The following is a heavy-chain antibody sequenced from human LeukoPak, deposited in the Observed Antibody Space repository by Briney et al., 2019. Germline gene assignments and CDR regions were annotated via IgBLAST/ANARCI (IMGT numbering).Heavy chain of an antibody. Sequence: ASVKVSCKASGGTFSSYAISWVRQAPGQGLEWMGGIIPIFGTANYAQKFQGRATITADKSTSTAYMELSSLRSEDTAVYYCARGGRPHYYDSSGYLNYWGQGTLVTVSS. CDR1: GGTFSSYA. CDR2: IIPIFGTA. D-gene: IGHD3-22*01. V-gene: IGHV1-69*06. CDR3: ARGGRPHYYDSSGYLNY. J-gene: IGHJ4*02.